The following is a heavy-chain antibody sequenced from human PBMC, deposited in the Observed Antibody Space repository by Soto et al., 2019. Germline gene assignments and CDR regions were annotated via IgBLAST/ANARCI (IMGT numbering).Heavy chain of an antibody. CDR2: IYYSGST. V-gene: IGHV4-31*03. J-gene: IGHJ4*02. Sequence: SETLSLTCTVSGGSISSGGYYWSWIRQHPGKGLEWIGYIYYSGSTYYNPSLKSRVTISVDTSKNQFSLKLSSVTAADTAVYYCARVSIRPTPYYFDYWGQGTLVTVSS. D-gene: IGHD3-3*02. CDR3: ARVSIRPTPYYFDY. CDR1: GGSISSGGYY.